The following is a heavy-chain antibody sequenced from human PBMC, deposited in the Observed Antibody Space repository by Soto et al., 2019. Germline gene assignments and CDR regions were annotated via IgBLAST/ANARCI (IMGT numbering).Heavy chain of an antibody. CDR3: ARGLITGSHYSGGWYYFDS. J-gene: IGHJ4*02. V-gene: IGHV4-34*01. Sequence: SETLSLTRAVYGESFSGYIWTWIRQTPGKGLQWIGQINHSGSASYNPSLKSRVTISVHTSNSQFSLELSSVTAADTAVYYCARGLITGSHYSGGWYYFDSWGQGTQVTVSS. CDR2: INHSGSA. CDR1: GESFSGYI. D-gene: IGHD1-26*01.